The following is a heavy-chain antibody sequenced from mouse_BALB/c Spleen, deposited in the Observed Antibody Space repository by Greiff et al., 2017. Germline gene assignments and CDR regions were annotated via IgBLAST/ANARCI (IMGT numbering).Heavy chain of an antibody. V-gene: IGHV2-4-1*01. CDR2: IWSGGST. D-gene: IGHD2-1*01. CDR3: AREEGNYDAMDY. Sequence: QVQLKESGPGLVQPSQSLSITCTVSGFSLTSYGVHWVRQSPGKGLEWLGVIWSGGSTDYNAAFISRLSISKDNSKSQVFFKMNSLQADDTAIYYCAREEGNYDAMDYWGQGTSVTVSS. CDR1: GFSLTSYG. J-gene: IGHJ4*01.